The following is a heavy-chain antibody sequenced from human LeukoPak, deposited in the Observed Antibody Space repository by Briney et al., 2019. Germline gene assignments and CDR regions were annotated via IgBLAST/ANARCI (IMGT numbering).Heavy chain of an antibody. Sequence: QPGGSLRLSCAASGFTFNSYAMIWVRQAPGKGLESISSISTTGDGTYYADSVKGRFAISRDNSKNTLYLQMNSLRAEDTAVYYCAKILERELRYYYYGMDVWGQGTSVTVSS. CDR1: GFTFNSYA. CDR3: AKILERELRYYYYGMDV. CDR2: ISTTGDGT. J-gene: IGHJ6*02. V-gene: IGHV3-23*01. D-gene: IGHD3-3*01.